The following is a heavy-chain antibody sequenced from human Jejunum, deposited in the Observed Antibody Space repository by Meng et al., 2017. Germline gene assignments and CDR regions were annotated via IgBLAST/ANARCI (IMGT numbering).Heavy chain of an antibody. D-gene: IGHD2-2*01. V-gene: IGHV4-39*01. CDR3: ARNCTNTRCSHRGFDN. CDR2: AYYSGST. CDR1: GGSITSHPYY. Sequence: QLQLQESGPGLVKPSETLSLTCTVSGGSITSHPYYWAWIRHPPGKALEWIGSAYYSGSTYYNPSLRSRVTISVDTSKNQFSLRLSSVTASDTALYYCARNCTNTRCSHRGFDNWGQGSLVTVSS. J-gene: IGHJ4*02.